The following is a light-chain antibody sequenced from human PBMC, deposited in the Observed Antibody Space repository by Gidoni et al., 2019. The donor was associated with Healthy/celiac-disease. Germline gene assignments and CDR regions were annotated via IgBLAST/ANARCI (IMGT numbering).Light chain of an antibody. CDR3: QQNYSTPQT. V-gene: IGKV1-39*01. Sequence: IQMTQSPSSLSASVGDRVTITCRASQSISSYLNWYQQKPGKAPKLLIYAASSLQSGVPSRFSGSGSGTDFTLTISSLQPEDFATYYCQQNYSTPQTFXXXTKVEIK. J-gene: IGKJ1*01. CDR1: QSISSY. CDR2: AAS.